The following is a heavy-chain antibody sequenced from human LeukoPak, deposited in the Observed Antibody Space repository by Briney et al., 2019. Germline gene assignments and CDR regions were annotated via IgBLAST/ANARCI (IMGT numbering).Heavy chain of an antibody. V-gene: IGHV3-33*01. Sequence: GGSLRLSCAASGFTFSSYGIHWVRQAPGKGLEWVAVIWYDGSNKYYADSVKGRFTISRDNSKNTMYLQMNSLRAEDTAVYYCARDPYGMDVWGQGTTVTVSS. CDR3: ARDPYGMDV. CDR1: GFTFSSYG. CDR2: IWYDGSNK. J-gene: IGHJ6*02.